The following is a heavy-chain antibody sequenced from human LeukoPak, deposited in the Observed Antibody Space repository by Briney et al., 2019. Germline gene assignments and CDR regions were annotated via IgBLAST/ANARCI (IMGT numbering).Heavy chain of an antibody. J-gene: IGHJ6*03. Sequence: SETLSLTCGVSGGSFSGYYWSWIRQSPRKGLEWIGEINHIGTINYNPSLKSRLSLSVDTSKSQFSLRLSSVTAADTAVFYCARGREAYDYGSGTYYTSYYYYMDVWDKGTTVAVSS. CDR1: GGSFSGYY. CDR3: ARGREAYDYGSGTYYTSYYYYMDV. V-gene: IGHV4-34*01. CDR2: INHIGTI. D-gene: IGHD3-10*01.